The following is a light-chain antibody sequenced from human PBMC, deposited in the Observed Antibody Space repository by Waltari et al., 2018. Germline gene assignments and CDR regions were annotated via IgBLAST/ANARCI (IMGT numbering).Light chain of an antibody. V-gene: IGKV4-1*01. Sequence: DVVMTQSPDSLAVSLGERATINCQSIQNLLWSYNCKNYLAGYQPKPGQRPKLLIYWASTRESGVPDRFSGSGSGTNFTLTISGLQAEDVAVYYCQQYYSTPPTFGQGTKLKIK. CDR2: WAS. CDR1: QNLLWSYNCKNY. J-gene: IGKJ2*01. CDR3: QQYYSTPPT.